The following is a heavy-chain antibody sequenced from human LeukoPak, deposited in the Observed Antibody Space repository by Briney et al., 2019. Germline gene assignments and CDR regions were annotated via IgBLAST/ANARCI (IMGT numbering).Heavy chain of an antibody. CDR1: GYTFTGYY. D-gene: IGHD2-2*01. V-gene: IGHV1-2*02. CDR2: INPNSGGT. CDR3: AREGCSSTSCYYWFDP. Sequence: ASVKVSCKASGYTFTGYYMHWVRQAPGQGLEWMGWINPNSGGTNYAQKFQGRVTMTRDTSISTAYMELSRLRSDDTAVYYCAREGCSSTSCYYWFDPWGQGTLVTVSS. J-gene: IGHJ5*02.